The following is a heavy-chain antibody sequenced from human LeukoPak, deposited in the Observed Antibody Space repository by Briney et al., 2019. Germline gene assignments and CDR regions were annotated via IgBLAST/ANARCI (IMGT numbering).Heavy chain of an antibody. D-gene: IGHD6-19*01. V-gene: IGHV4-59*01. CDR2: IYYNGNT. J-gene: IGHJ4*02. Sequence: SETLPLTCTVSGGSINNNYWSWFRQSPGKGLEWIGYIYYNGNTNYNTSLESRVTISVDTSKNQIHLRLSSVTAADTAVYYCARGGWSQDYWGQGTLATVSS. CDR1: GGSINNNY. CDR3: ARGGWSQDY.